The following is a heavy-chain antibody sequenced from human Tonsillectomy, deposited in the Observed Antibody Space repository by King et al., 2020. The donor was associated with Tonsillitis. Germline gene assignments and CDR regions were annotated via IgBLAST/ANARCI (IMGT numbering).Heavy chain of an antibody. CDR1: GGSISSSSYY. J-gene: IGHJ5*02. CDR2: IYYSGST. Sequence: QLQESGPGLVKPSETLSLTCTVSGGSISSSSYYWGWIRQPPGKGLEWIGSIYYSGSTYYNPSLKSRVTISVDTSKIQFSLKLSSVTAADTAVYYCASFLTYCSGGSCYPGGNWFDPWGQGTLVTVSS. D-gene: IGHD2-15*01. CDR3: ASFLTYCSGGSCYPGGNWFDP. V-gene: IGHV4-39*01.